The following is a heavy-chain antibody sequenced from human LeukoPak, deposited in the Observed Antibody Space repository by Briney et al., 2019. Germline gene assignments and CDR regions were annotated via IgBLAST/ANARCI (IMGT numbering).Heavy chain of an antibody. D-gene: IGHD2-21*01. Sequence: SETLSLTCAVYGGSFSGYYWSWIRQPPGKGLEWIGEINHSGSTNYNPSLKSRVSISLDTSKDQISLKLSSVTAADTAVYYCARHRFASPLDSWGQGTLVTVSS. CDR1: GGSFSGYY. CDR3: ARHRFASPLDS. CDR2: INHSGST. V-gene: IGHV4-34*01. J-gene: IGHJ4*02.